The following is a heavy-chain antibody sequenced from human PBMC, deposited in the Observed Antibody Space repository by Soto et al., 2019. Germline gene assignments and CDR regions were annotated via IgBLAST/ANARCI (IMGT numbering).Heavy chain of an antibody. CDR3: ARGDDYVWGSYRSNAFDI. CDR1: GGSFSGYY. V-gene: IGHV4-34*01. D-gene: IGHD3-16*02. Sequence: SETLSLTCAVYGGSFSGYYWSWIRQPPGKGLEWIGEINHSGSTNYNPSLKSRVTISVDTSKNQFSLKLSSVTAADTAVYYCARGDDYVWGSYRSNAFDIWGQGTMV. CDR2: INHSGST. J-gene: IGHJ3*02.